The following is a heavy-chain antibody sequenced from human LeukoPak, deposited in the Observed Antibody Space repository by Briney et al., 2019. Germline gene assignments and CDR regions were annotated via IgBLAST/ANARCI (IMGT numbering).Heavy chain of an antibody. D-gene: IGHD3-10*01. CDR2: ISHGGST. Sequence: SETLSLTCAASGGSFSGYYWTWIRQPPGKGLEWIGQISHGGSTNCNPPLKSRVTISVDTSKNQFSLNLSSVTAADTAVYYCARVKFYYASGSPFDYWGQGTLVTVSS. CDR1: GGSFSGYY. V-gene: IGHV4-34*01. CDR3: ARVKFYYASGSPFDY. J-gene: IGHJ4*02.